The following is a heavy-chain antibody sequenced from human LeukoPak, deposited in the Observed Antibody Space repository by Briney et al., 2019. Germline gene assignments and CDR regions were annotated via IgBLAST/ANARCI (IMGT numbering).Heavy chain of an antibody. J-gene: IGHJ4*02. CDR1: GFTFSSNW. CDR3: AKDVQMASNVYYNYFDQ. Sequence: GGSLRLSCVASGFTFSSNWMSWVRQAPGKGLEWVGNIQPDGSEQYPVDSVKGRFTISRDNAKNSLFLQMNSLRAEDTAVYYCAKDVQMASNVYYNYFDQWGQGTLVTVSS. V-gene: IGHV3-7*03. D-gene: IGHD3-22*01. CDR2: IQPDGSEQ.